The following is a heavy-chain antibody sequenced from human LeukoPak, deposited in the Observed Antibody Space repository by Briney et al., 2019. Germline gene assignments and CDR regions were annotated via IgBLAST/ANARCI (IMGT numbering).Heavy chain of an antibody. CDR2: IYHSGST. Sequence: SGTLSLTCAVSGVSISSSNWWSWVRQSPGKKLGWIGDIYHSGSTTYNPSFKSRVTIAVDKSKSQFSLRLRSVTAADTAVYYCARVPFFSNGYGFDYWGQGLLVTVSS. V-gene: IGHV4-4*02. CDR3: ARVPFFSNGYGFDY. CDR1: GVSISSSNW. D-gene: IGHD5-18*01. J-gene: IGHJ4*02.